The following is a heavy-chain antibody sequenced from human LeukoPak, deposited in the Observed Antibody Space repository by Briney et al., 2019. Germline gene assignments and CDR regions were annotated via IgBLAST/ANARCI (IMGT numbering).Heavy chain of an antibody. CDR3: AKDNRRHYTSGPNPDSLH. CDR2: INSDGSST. V-gene: IGHV3-74*01. J-gene: IGHJ4*02. Sequence: GGSLRLSCAASGFTFSSYWMHWVRQAPGKGLVWVSRINSDGSSTSYADSVKGRFTISRDNAKNSLYLQMNSLRVEDTAFYYCAKDNRRHYTSGPNPDSLHWGQGALVTVSS. CDR1: GFTFSSYW. D-gene: IGHD6-19*01.